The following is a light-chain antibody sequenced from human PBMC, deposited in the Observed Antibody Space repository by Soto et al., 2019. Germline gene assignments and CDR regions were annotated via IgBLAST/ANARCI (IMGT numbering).Light chain of an antibody. Sequence: AIQMTQSPSSLSSSLGDRVTITCRASQGIRNDLGWYQQKPGKAPKLRIYSASSLQSGVPSRFSGTGSGTDFTLTISSLQPEDFATYYCLQVDSHPLTFGLGTKVEIK. V-gene: IGKV1-6*01. CDR1: QGIRND. J-gene: IGKJ4*01. CDR3: LQVDSHPLT. CDR2: SAS.